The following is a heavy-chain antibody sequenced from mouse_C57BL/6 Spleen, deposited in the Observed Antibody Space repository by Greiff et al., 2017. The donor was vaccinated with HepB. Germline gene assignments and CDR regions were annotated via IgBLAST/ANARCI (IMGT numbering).Heavy chain of an antibody. J-gene: IGHJ3*01. Sequence: VQLVESGPGLVAPSQSLSITCTVSGFSLTSYGVDWVRQSPGKGLEWLGVIWGVGSTNYNSALKSRLSISKDNSKSQVFLKMNSLQTDDTAMYYCASRGPTYYGSLFAYWGQGTLVTVSA. V-gene: IGHV2-6*01. CDR2: IWGVGST. CDR1: GFSLTSYG. CDR3: ASRGPTYYGSLFAY. D-gene: IGHD1-1*01.